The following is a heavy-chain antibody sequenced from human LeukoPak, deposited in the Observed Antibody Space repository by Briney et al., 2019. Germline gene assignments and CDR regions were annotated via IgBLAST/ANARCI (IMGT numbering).Heavy chain of an antibody. J-gene: IGHJ3*02. D-gene: IGHD1-26*01. Sequence: SETLSLTCTVSGGSISSYYWSWIRQPAGKGLEWIGRIYTSGSTNYNPSLKSRVTMSVDTSKNQFSLKLSSVTAADTAEYYCARPVPNSGNYPGAFDIWGQGTMVTVSS. CDR1: GGSISSYY. CDR2: IYTSGST. V-gene: IGHV4-4*07. CDR3: ARPVPNSGNYPGAFDI.